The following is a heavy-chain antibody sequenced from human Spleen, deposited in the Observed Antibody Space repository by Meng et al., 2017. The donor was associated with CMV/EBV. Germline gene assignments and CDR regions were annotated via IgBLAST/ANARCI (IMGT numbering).Heavy chain of an antibody. CDR2: INEDGSEE. V-gene: IGHV3-7*01. CDR3: ASSVARGLVDY. CDR1: GFTFSSYW. J-gene: IGHJ4*02. Sequence: GESLKISCAASGFTFSSYWMSWVRQAPGEGLQWVASINEDGSEEYYVDSMKGRFTISRDNAKNSLYLQMNSLRAEDTAVYYCASSVARGLVDYWGQGTLVTVSS. D-gene: IGHD6-19*01.